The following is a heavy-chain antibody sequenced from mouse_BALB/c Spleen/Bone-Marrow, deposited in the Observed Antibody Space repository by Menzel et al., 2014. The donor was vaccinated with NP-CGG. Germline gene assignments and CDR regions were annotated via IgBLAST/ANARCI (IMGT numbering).Heavy chain of an antibody. CDR1: GYAFSSSW. J-gene: IGHJ2*01. V-gene: IGHV1-82*01. D-gene: IGHD2-4*01. Sequence: QVQLQQSGPELVKPGASVKISCKASGYAFSSSWMNWVKRRPGQGLEWIGRIYPGDGDTNYNGKFKGKATLTADKSSSTAYMQLSSLTSVDSAVYFCARSGYDYENYWGQGTTLTVSS. CDR2: IYPGDGDT. CDR3: ARSGYDYENY.